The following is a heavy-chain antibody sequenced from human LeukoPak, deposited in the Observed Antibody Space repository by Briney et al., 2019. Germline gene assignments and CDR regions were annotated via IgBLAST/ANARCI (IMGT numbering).Heavy chain of an antibody. D-gene: IGHD4-17*01. CDR3: ARDFYGGYADGDHAG. V-gene: IGHV4-38-2*02. Sequence: KPSETLSLTCTVSGYSISSGYYWGWIRQPPGKGLEWIGSIYHSGSTYYNPSLKSRVTISVDTSKNQFSLKLSSVTAADTAVYYCARDFYGGYADGDHAGWGQGTLVTVSS. CDR1: GYSISSGYY. J-gene: IGHJ4*02. CDR2: IYHSGST.